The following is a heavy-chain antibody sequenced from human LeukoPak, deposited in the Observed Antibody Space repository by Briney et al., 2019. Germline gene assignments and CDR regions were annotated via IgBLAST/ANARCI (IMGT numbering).Heavy chain of an antibody. D-gene: IGHD5-12*01. CDR3: ARVESGYDFGYYFDY. J-gene: IGHJ4*02. Sequence: PSETLSLTCTVSGGSISSYYWSWIRQPPGKGLEWIGYMYYSGSTNYNPSLKSRVTISVDTSKNQFSLKLSSVTAADTAVYYCARVESGYDFGYYFDYWGQGTLVTVSS. CDR1: GGSISSYY. V-gene: IGHV4-59*12. CDR2: MYYSGST.